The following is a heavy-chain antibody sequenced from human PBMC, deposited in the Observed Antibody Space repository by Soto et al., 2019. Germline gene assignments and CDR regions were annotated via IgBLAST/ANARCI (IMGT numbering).Heavy chain of an antibody. D-gene: IGHD3-3*01. J-gene: IGHJ5*02. CDR1: GFSLSDAKLG. V-gene: IGHV2-26*01. Sequence: QVTLKESGPVLVKPTETLTLTCTVSGFSLSDAKLGVSWIRQPPGKALEWLAHIFSNDEKSYSTSLKTRLTTSKETTKSKVVLPITNMEPADKATYYCARTRHSDFWSGAYDLWGQGTLVTVSS. CDR3: ARTRHSDFWSGAYDL. CDR2: IFSNDEK.